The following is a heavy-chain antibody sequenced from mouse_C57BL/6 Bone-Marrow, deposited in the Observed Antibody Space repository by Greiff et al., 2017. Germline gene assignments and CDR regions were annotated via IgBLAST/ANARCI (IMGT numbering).Heavy chain of an antibody. Sequence: QVQLKESGAELVRPGASVTLSCKASGYTFTDYEMHWVKQTPVHGLEWIGAIDPETGGTAYNQKFKGKAILTADKSSSTAYMELRSLTSEDSAVXYCSRAMDYWGQGTSVTVSS. CDR3: SRAMDY. CDR1: GYTFTDYE. CDR2: IDPETGGT. V-gene: IGHV1-15*01. J-gene: IGHJ4*01.